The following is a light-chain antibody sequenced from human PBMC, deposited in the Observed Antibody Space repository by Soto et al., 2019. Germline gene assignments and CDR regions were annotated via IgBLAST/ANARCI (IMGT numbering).Light chain of an antibody. Sequence: EIVLTQSPGPLPLSPGERGTLSCRASQSLTSNSLAWYQKRPGQAPRLLVYGASTRVTDIPDRFSGSGSGTDFTLTINGLEPDDFAVYYCQQYGDSPPSTFGPGTMVDIK. CDR3: QQYGDSPPST. CDR1: QSLTSNS. V-gene: IGKV3-20*01. J-gene: IGKJ1*01. CDR2: GAS.